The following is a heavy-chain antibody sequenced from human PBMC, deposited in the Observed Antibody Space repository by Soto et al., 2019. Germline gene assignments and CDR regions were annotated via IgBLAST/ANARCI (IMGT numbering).Heavy chain of an antibody. D-gene: IGHD3-9*01. CDR2: ISGSGGST. CDR1: GFTFSSYA. J-gene: IGHJ4*02. V-gene: IGHV3-23*01. CDR3: AKAQAHVLRYFDWLGTDHKSNYYLDY. Sequence: PGGSLRLSCAASGFTFSSYAMSWVRQAPGKGLEWVSAISGSGGSTYYADSVKGRFTISRDNSKNTLYLQMNSLRAEDTAVYYCAKAQAHVLRYFDWLGTDHKSNYYLDYWGQGTLVTVSS.